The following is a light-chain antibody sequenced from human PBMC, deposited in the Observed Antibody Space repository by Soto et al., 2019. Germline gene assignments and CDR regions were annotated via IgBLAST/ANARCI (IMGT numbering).Light chain of an antibody. CDR3: SSSTASSTYV. CDR2: DVS. V-gene: IGLV2-14*03. CDR1: SGDVGGYNY. J-gene: IGLJ1*01. Sequence: QSALTQPASVSGSPGQSITISCAGTSGDVGGYNYVSWYQHHPGKAPKLMIFDVSNRPSGVSNRFSGSKSGNTASLTISGLQAEDEADYYCSSSTASSTYVFGTGTKVTVL.